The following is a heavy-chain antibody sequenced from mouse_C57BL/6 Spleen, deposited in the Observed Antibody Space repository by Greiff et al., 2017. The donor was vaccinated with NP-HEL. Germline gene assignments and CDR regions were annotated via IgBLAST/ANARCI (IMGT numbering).Heavy chain of an antibody. J-gene: IGHJ3*01. V-gene: IGHV1-52*01. CDR2: IYPADGET. D-gene: IGHD2-5*01. CDR3: ASYYSNCLGGFDY. Sequence: QVQLKQPGAELVRPGSSVKLSCKASGYTFTSYWMHWVKQRPIQGLEWIGNIYPADGETQYNQKFKDKATLTVDKSSSTAYMQLSSLTSEDSAVYYCASYYSNCLGGFDYWGQGTLVTVSA. CDR1: GYTFTSYW.